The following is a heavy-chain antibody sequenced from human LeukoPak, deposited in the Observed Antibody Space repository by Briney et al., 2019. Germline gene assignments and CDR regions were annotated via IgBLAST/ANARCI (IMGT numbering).Heavy chain of an antibody. Sequence: PGGSLRLSCAASGFTFSSYSMNWVRQAPGKGLEWVSYISSSSSTIYYADSVKCRFTISRDNAKNSLYLQMNSLRAEDTAVYYCARGAYGDYWGQGTLVTVSS. CDR2: ISSSSSTI. D-gene: IGHD4-17*01. V-gene: IGHV3-48*01. J-gene: IGHJ4*02. CDR1: GFTFSSYS. CDR3: ARGAYGDY.